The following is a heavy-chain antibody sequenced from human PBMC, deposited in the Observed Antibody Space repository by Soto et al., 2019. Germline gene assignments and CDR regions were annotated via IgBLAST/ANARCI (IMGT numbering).Heavy chain of an antibody. V-gene: IGHV4-59*08. Sequence: SETLSLTYTVSGGSISSYYWSWIRQPPGKGLEWIGYIYYSGSTNYNPSLKSRVTISVDTSKNQFSLKVTSVTAADTALYYCARDYFDSSDYTTNWFDPWGQGTLVTVSS. CDR2: IYYSGST. D-gene: IGHD3-22*01. CDR1: GGSISSYY. J-gene: IGHJ5*02. CDR3: ARDYFDSSDYTTNWFDP.